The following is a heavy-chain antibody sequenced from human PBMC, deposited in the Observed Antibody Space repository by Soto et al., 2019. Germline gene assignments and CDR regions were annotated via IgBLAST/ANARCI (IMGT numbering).Heavy chain of an antibody. J-gene: IGHJ5*02. Sequence: RSLRLSCAASGFTFSRYGMYWVRQAPGKGLEWVAVIWYDGSNEHYADSVKGRFTISSDNSKNMLYLQLNSLRVEDTAVYYCARKGDVFTTDNWFDAWGQGT. CDR1: GFTFSRYG. V-gene: IGHV3-33*07. CDR2: IWYDGSNE. D-gene: IGHD3-16*01. CDR3: ARKGDVFTTDNWFDA.